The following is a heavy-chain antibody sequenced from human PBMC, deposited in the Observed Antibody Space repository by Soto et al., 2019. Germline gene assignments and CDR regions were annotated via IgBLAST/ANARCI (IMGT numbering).Heavy chain of an antibody. Sequence: QVQLVQSGAEVKKPGSSVKVSCKASGGTFSSYTISWVRQAPGQGLEWMGRIIPILGIAIYAQKFQGRVTITADKSTSTAYMELSSLRSEDTAVYYCAREEYYYGSGAFFDYWGQGTLVTVSS. J-gene: IGHJ4*02. D-gene: IGHD3-10*01. CDR3: AREEYYYGSGAFFDY. CDR2: IIPILGIA. CDR1: GGTFSSYT. V-gene: IGHV1-69*08.